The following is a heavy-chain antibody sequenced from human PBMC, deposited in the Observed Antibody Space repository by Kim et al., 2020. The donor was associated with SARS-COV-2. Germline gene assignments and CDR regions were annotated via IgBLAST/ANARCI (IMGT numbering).Heavy chain of an antibody. CDR3: AKGPSGYCSSTSCYGFYYYGMDL. V-gene: IGHV3-30*18. D-gene: IGHD2-2*03. CDR1: GFSFSSYG. CDR2: ISKDGTYK. Sequence: GGSLRLSCAVSGFSFSSYGMHWVRQAPGKGLEWVAVISKDGTYKYFADSVKGRFTISRDNSNNTLFLQINSLRPEDTAVYFCAKGPSGYCSSTSCYGFYYYGMDLWGQGTTVTVSS. J-gene: IGHJ6*02.